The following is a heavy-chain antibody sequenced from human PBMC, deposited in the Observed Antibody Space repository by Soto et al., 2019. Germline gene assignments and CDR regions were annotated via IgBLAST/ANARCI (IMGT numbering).Heavy chain of an antibody. J-gene: IGHJ4*02. V-gene: IGHV3-23*01. CDR1: GFIFSNFP. CDR3: IKGGVRSGFAS. CDR2: ISPDGHAT. D-gene: IGHD1-1*01. Sequence: EIQLLESGGGLVRPGGSLRLSCAASGFIFSNFPMSWVRQAPGEGLECISSISPDGHATWYPDSVKGRFTISRDNSKSTVYLQMSSLRAEDTAIYYCIKGGVRSGFASWGQGTLVTVSS.